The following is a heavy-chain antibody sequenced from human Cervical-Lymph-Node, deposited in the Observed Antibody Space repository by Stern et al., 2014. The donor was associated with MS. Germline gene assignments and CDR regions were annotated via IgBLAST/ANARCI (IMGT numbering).Heavy chain of an antibody. CDR3: ARDQGFQLMNS. CDR1: GDSISNDNW. CDR2: VYHTGSA. V-gene: IGHV4-4*02. J-gene: IGHJ4*02. D-gene: IGHD2-2*01. Sequence: QVQLQESGPGLVRPSGTLSLTCAVSGDSISNDNWWSWVRQPPGKGLECIGDVYHTGSANYDPSLKSRVTISVDKSKNQFSLRLTSMTAADTAVYYCARDQGFQLMNSWGQGTLVIVSS.